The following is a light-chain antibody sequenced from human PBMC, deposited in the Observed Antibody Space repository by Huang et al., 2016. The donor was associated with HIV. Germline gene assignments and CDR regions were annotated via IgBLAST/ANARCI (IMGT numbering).Light chain of an antibody. CDR1: RSVSSN. CDR3: HQYNNWPPWT. Sequence: ETVMTQSPATLSVSPGERATLSCKASRSVSSNLAWYQQKPGQAPRCLIYGASTRATGGAAGFTCSGSWTEFNLTISSLQSEDFAFYYCHQYNNWPPWTFGQGTKVEI. CDR2: GAS. J-gene: IGKJ1*01. V-gene: IGKV3-15*01.